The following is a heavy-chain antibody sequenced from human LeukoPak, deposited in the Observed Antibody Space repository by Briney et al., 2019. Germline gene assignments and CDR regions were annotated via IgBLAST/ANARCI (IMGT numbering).Heavy chain of an antibody. Sequence: GGSLRLSCTASAFTFDAYAMQWVRHAPGKGLEWVSGISWNSGSIDYAGSVRGRFTISRDNANNSLFLHMSSLSAEDTALYYCAKGTGKYWTYFDNWGQGTLVTVSS. J-gene: IGHJ4*02. CDR1: AFTFDAYA. CDR3: AKGTGKYWTYFDN. D-gene: IGHD1-1*01. CDR2: ISWNSGSI. V-gene: IGHV3-9*01.